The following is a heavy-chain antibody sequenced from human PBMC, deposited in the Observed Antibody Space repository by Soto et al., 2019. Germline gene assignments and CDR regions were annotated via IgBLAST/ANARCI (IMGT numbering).Heavy chain of an antibody. J-gene: IGHJ6*04. Sequence: ASVKVSCKASGYTFTSYDINWVRQATGQGLEWMGWMNPNSGNTGYAQKFQGRVTMTRNTSISTAYMELSSLRSEDTAVYYCARALRITIFGVPRNHPYSMDFWCTGIMVTLSS. V-gene: IGHV1-8*01. CDR1: GYTFTSYD. D-gene: IGHD3-3*01. CDR2: MNPNSGNT. CDR3: ARALRITIFGVPRNHPYSMDF.